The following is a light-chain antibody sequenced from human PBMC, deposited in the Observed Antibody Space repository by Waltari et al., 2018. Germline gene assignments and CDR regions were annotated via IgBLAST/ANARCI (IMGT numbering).Light chain of an antibody. CDR3: QQYDNWPSLT. Sequence: EIVLTQSPAMLPVSPGERAPLPCRATQSVANNLAWYQQKHGQAPRLLIYGASTRATGIPPRFSGSGSGTEFILTISSLQSEDSAVYYCQQYDNWPSLTFGGGTKVEIK. J-gene: IGKJ4*01. V-gene: IGKV3-15*01. CDR2: GAS. CDR1: QSVANN.